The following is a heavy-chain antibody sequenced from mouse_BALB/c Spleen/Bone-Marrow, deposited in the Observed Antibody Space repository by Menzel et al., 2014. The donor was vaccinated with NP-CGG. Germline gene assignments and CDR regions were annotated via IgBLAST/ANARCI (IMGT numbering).Heavy chain of an antibody. J-gene: IGHJ2*01. CDR1: GFTFSSFG. CDR2: ISSGSSPI. D-gene: IGHD4-1*01. V-gene: IGHV5-17*02. CDR3: TRGGNWEDSDY. Sequence: EVKVVESGGGLVQPGGSRKLSCAASGFTFSSFGMHWVRQAPEKGLEWVAYISSGSSPIFYADTVKGRFTISRDNPKNTLFLQMTSLRSEDTAIYYCTRGGNWEDSDYWGQGTTLTVSS.